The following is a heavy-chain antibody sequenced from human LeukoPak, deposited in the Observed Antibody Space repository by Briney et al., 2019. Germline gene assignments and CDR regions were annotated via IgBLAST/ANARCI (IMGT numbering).Heavy chain of an antibody. CDR3: ARVPVAGRLGPSDSSGYGMDV. V-gene: IGHV3-21*01. J-gene: IGHJ6*02. CDR2: ISSSSSYI. D-gene: IGHD3-22*01. Sequence: PGGSLRLSCAASGFTVGSNYMSWVRQAPGKGLEWVSSISSSSSYIYYADSVKGRFTISRDNAKNSLYLQMNSLRAEDTAVYYCARVPVAGRLGPSDSSGYGMDVWGQGTTVTASS. CDR1: GFTVGSNY.